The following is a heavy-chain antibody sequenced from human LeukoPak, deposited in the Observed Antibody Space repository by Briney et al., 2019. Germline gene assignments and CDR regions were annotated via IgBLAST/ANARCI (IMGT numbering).Heavy chain of an antibody. V-gene: IGHV1-2*02. CDR3: ARANSGSYYLMRY. J-gene: IGHJ4*02. D-gene: IGHD1-26*01. CDR2: INPNSGGT. Sequence: GASVKVSCKASGYTFTGYYMRWVRQAPGEGPEVMGWINPNSGGTNYAQKFQGRVTMTRDTSISTAYMELSRLRSDDTAVYYCARANSGSYYLMRYWGQGTLVTVSS. CDR1: GYTFTGYY.